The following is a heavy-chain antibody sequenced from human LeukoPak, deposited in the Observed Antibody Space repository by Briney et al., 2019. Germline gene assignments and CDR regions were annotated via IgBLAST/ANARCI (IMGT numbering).Heavy chain of an antibody. J-gene: IGHJ3*02. V-gene: IGHV5-51*01. CDR1: GYSFTSYW. CDR2: IYPGDSDT. D-gene: IGHD3-22*01. CDR3: ARFQYDSSGYLPHDAFDI. Sequence: GESLKISCKGSGYSFTSYWIGSVRQMPGKGLEWMGIIYPGDSDTRYSPSFQGQVTISADKSISTAYLQWSSLKASDTAMYYCARFQYDSSGYLPHDAFDIWGQGTMVTVSS.